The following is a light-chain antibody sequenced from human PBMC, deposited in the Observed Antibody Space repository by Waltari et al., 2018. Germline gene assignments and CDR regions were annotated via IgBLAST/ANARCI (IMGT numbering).Light chain of an antibody. J-gene: IGLJ3*02. CDR3: ALYMGSGIWV. CDR2: STT. CDR1: SGSVSTGSY. V-gene: IGLV8-61*01. Sequence: QTVVTQEPSFSVSPGGTVTLTCGLNSGSVSTGSYPSWYQQSPGQAPRTLLYSTTPRSSGVPDRFSGSILRNKAALTITGAQADDESHYFCALYMGSGIWVFGGGTKLTVL.